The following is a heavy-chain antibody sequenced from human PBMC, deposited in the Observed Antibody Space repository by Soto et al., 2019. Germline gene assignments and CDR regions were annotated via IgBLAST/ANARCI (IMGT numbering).Heavy chain of an antibody. J-gene: IGHJ4*02. CDR2: INAGNGNT. V-gene: IGHV1-3*01. Sequence: QVQLVQSGAEVKKPGASVKVSCKASGYTFTSYAMHWVRQAPGQRLEWMGWINAGNGNTKYSQKFQGRVTITRDTSASTAYMEMSSLRSEDTAVYYCARVGSSSSSHFDYWGQGTLVTVSS. CDR1: GYTFTSYA. D-gene: IGHD6-6*01. CDR3: ARVGSSSSSHFDY.